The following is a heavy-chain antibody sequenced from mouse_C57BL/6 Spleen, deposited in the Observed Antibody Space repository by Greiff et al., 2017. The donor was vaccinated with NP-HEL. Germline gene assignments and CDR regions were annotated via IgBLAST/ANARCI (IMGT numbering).Heavy chain of an antibody. CDR2: IYPGDGDT. J-gene: IGHJ4*01. D-gene: IGHD1-1*01. CDR1: GYAFSSSW. CDR3: ARSDITTVVGSYAMDY. Sequence: VQLQQSGPELVKPGASVKISCKASGYAFSSSWMNWVKQRPGKGLEWIGRIYPGDGDTNYNGKFKGKATLTADKSSSTAYMQLSSLTSEDSAVYFCARSDITTVVGSYAMDYWGQGTSVTVSS. V-gene: IGHV1-82*01.